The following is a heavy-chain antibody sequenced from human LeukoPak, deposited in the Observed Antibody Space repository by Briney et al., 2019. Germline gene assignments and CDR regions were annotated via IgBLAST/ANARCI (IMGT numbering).Heavy chain of an antibody. Sequence: GGSLRLSCATSGFTLRSHAMSWVRQAPGEGLEWVSSISASGNSTFYADSVKGGFTISRDNSKNSLFLQMNSLRAEDTAVYFCARCSSGSYDSYFNFWGQGTLVTVSS. V-gene: IGHV3-23*01. CDR3: ARCSSGSYDSYFNF. CDR2: ISASGNST. D-gene: IGHD6-19*01. J-gene: IGHJ4*02. CDR1: GFTLRSHA.